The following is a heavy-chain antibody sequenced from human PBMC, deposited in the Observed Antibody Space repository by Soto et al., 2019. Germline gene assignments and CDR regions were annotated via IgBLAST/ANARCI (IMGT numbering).Heavy chain of an antibody. D-gene: IGHD1-7*01. CDR2: ISAYNGNT. CDR3: ARDTIGITGTTILWFDP. J-gene: IGHJ5*02. Sequence: QVQLVQSGAEVKKPRASVKVSCKASGYTFTSYGISWVRQAPGQGLEWMGWISAYNGNTNYAQKLQGRVTMTTDTSTSTAYMELRSLRSDDTAVYYCARDTIGITGTTILWFDPWGQGTLVTVSS. V-gene: IGHV1-18*01. CDR1: GYTFTSYG.